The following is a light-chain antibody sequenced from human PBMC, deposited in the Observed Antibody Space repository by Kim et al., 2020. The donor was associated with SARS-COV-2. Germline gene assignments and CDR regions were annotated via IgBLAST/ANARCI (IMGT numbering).Light chain of an antibody. Sequence: DIQMTQSPSTLSASIGDRVTITCRADQNINDLLAWYQQKAGKAPKLLIHKASTLENGVPSSFSGSGSGTQFTLTISSLQPDDFATYYCQQYYTYSISFGGGTKLEI. CDR3: QQYYTYSIS. CDR2: KAS. CDR1: QNINDL. V-gene: IGKV1-5*03. J-gene: IGKJ4*01.